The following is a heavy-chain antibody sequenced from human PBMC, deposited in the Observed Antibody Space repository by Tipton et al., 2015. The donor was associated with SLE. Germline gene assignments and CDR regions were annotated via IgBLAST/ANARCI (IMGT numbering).Heavy chain of an antibody. CDR3: ARPGDYKSTMDV. CDR2: IYHSGST. Sequence: TLSLTCAVSGGSISSGGYSWSWIRQPPGKGLEWIGYIYHSGSTYYNPSLKSRVTISVDRSKNQFSLKLSSVTAADTAVYYCARPGDYKSTMDVWGQGTTVTVSS. CDR1: GGSISSGGYS. J-gene: IGHJ6*02. D-gene: IGHD4-17*01. V-gene: IGHV4-30-2*01.